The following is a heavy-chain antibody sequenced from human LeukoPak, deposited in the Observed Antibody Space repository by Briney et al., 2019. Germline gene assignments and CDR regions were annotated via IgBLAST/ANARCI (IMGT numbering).Heavy chain of an antibody. CDR1: GGTFSSYA. CDR3: AREGYYDSSGYSGHNWFDP. Sequence: ASVKVSCKASGGTFSSYAISWVRQAPGQGLEWMGGIIPIFGTANYAQKFQGRVTITTDESTSTAYMELSSLRSEDTAVYYCAREGYYDSSGYSGHNWFDPWGQGTLVTVSS. CDR2: IIPIFGTA. D-gene: IGHD3-22*01. V-gene: IGHV1-69*05. J-gene: IGHJ5*02.